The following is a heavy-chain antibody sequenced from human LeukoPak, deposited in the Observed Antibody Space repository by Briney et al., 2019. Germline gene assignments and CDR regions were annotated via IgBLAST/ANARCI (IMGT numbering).Heavy chain of an antibody. CDR2: IYPGDSET. V-gene: IGHV5-51*01. CDR3: ARRSYYGSGSSVDFDY. CDR1: GYSFTSNW. Sequence: GESLKISCKGSGYSFTSNWIGWVRQMPGKGLEWMGIIYPGDSETTYSPSFQGQVTISADKSISTAYLQWSSLKASDTAIYYCARRSYYGSGSSVDFDYWGQGTLVTVSS. D-gene: IGHD3-10*01. J-gene: IGHJ4*02.